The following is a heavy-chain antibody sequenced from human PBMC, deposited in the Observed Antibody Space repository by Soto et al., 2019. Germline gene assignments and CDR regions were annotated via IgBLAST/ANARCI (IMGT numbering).Heavy chain of an antibody. CDR2: IYSGGST. CDR3: ARHPSDSTAGSYYGMDV. V-gene: IGHV3-53*01. J-gene: IGHJ6*02. D-gene: IGHD2-2*01. CDR1: GFTVSSNY. Sequence: PGGSLRLSCAASGFTVSSNYMSWVRQAPGKGLDWVSVIYSGGSTYYADSVKGRFTISRDNSKNTLYLQMNSLGAEDTAVYYCARHPSDSTAGSYYGMDVWGQGTTVTVSS.